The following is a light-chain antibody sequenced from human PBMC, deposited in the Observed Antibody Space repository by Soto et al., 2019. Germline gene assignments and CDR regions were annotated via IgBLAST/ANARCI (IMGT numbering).Light chain of an antibody. V-gene: IGKV3-15*01. CDR2: GAS. CDR1: QSVSSN. CDR3: QQYNNWPPT. J-gene: IGKJ1*01. Sequence: EIVMTQSPATLSVSPGERATLSCRASQSVSSNLALYQQKPGQAPRLLIYGASTRAPGIPARFSGSGSGTEFTLTISSLQSEDFAVYYCQQYNNWPPTFGQGTKVDIK.